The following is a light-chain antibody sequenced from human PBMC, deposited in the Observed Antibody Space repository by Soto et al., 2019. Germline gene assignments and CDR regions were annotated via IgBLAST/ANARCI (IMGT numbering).Light chain of an antibody. CDR1: SSDVGGYNY. Sequence: QSALTQPASVSGSPGQSITISCTGTSSDVGGYNYASWYQQHPGKAPKLMIYEVSNRPSGVSNRFSGSKSGNTASLTISGLQAEDEADYYCSSYTSSNTLVVFGGGTKVTVL. V-gene: IGLV2-14*01. CDR2: EVS. J-gene: IGLJ2*01. CDR3: SSYTSSNTLVV.